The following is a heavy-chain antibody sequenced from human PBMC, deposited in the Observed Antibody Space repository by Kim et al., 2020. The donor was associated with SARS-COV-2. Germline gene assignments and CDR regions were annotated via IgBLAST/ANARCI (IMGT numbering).Heavy chain of an antibody. CDR3: ARDLARSGYGAFDI. CDR2: IYSGGST. CDR1: GFTVSSNY. J-gene: IGHJ3*02. D-gene: IGHD3-22*01. Sequence: GGSLRLSCAASGFTVSSNYMSWVRQAPGKGLEWVSVIYSGGSTYYADSVKGRFTISRDNSKNTLYLQMNSLRAEDTAVYYCARDLARSGYGAFDIWGQGTMVTVSS. V-gene: IGHV3-53*01.